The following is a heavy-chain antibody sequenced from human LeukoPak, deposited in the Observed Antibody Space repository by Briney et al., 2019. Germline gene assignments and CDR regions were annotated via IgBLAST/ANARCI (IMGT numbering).Heavy chain of an antibody. J-gene: IGHJ6*03. D-gene: IGHD2-15*01. CDR1: GGSISSYY. V-gene: IGHV4-4*09. Sequence: PSETLSLTCTVSGGSISSYYWSWIRQPPGKGLEWTGYIYTSGSTNYNPSLKSRVTISVDTSKNQFSLKLSSVTAADTAVYYCARRDIYCSGGSCDSNYYYMDVWGKGTTVTVSS. CDR2: IYTSGST. CDR3: ARRDIYCSGGSCDSNYYYMDV.